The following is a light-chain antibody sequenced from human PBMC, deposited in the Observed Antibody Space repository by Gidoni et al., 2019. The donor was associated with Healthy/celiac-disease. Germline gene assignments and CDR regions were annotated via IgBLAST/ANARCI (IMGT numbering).Light chain of an antibody. CDR1: QSISSY. CDR2: AAA. V-gene: IGKV1-39*01. J-gene: IGKJ4*01. CDR3: QQSYSTLLT. Sequence: DIQMPQSPSSLSASVGDRVTITCRASQSISSYLNWYQQKPGKATKLLIYAAASLQSGVPTRFSGSGSGTDFTLTISSLQPEDFATYYCQQSYSTLLTFGGGTKVEIK.